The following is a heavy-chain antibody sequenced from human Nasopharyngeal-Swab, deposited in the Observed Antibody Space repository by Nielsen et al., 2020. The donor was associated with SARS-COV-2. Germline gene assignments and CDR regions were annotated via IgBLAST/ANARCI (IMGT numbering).Heavy chain of an antibody. Sequence: WIRQPPGKGLEWVANIKQDGSEKYYVDSVKGRFTISRDNAKSSLYLQMNSLRAEDTAVYYCARAIAAAGSYWGRGTLVTVSS. J-gene: IGHJ4*02. CDR3: ARAIAAAGSY. D-gene: IGHD6-13*01. CDR2: IKQDGSEK. V-gene: IGHV3-7*03.